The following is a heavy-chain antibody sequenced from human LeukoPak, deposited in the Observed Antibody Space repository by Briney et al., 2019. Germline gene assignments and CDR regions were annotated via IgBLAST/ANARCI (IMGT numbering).Heavy chain of an antibody. CDR3: ARYDWGLFFFDN. CDR1: GGSISSGGYY. D-gene: IGHD3-9*01. Sequence: SQTLSLTCTVSGGSISSGGYYWSWIRQPPGKELEWIGYIHYSGSSNYHPSLGSRVTISLDTSKNQFSLKLKSVTAADTGMYHCARYDWGLFFFDNWGQGTLVTVSS. V-gene: IGHV4-61*08. J-gene: IGHJ4*02. CDR2: IHYSGSS.